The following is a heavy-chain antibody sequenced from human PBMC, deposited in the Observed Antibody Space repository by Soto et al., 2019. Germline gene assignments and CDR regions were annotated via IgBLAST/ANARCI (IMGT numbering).Heavy chain of an antibody. D-gene: IGHD6-6*01. Sequence: SETLSLTWAVDGGSFSGYYWSWIRQPPGKGLEWIGEINHSGSTNYNPTLKSRVTISVDTSKNQFSLKLSSVTAADTAVYYCARGARSDIAAQNWFDPWGQGTLVTVSS. CDR1: GGSFSGYY. J-gene: IGHJ5*02. CDR2: INHSGST. V-gene: IGHV4-34*01. CDR3: ARGARSDIAAQNWFDP.